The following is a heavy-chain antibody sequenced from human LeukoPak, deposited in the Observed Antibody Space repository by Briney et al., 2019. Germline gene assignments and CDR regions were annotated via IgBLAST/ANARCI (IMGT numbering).Heavy chain of an antibody. CDR2: VYHDGSA. V-gene: IGHV4-59*08. CDR1: GGSISSHY. D-gene: IGHD4-23*01. CDR3: ASGSVVTANDY. Sequence: SETLSLTCTVSGGSISSHYWSWIRQPPGKGLEWLGHVYHDGSAKYNPSLKGRATMSVDTSKRQFSLNLKSVSGADTAVYFCASGSVVTANDYWSQGTLVTVSS. J-gene: IGHJ4*02.